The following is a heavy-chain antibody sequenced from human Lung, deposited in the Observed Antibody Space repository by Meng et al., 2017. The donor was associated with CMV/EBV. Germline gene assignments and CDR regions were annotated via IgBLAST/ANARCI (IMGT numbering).Heavy chain of an antibody. V-gene: IGHV4-34*01. CDR3: ARGGFTYDFWSGYDFDY. CDR2: INHSGST. J-gene: IGHJ4*02. D-gene: IGHD3-3*01. CDR1: GGSFSGYY. Sequence: SXTLSLXCAVYGGSFSGYYWSWIRQPPGKGLEWIGEINHSGSTNYNPSLKSRVTISVDTSKNQFSLKLSSVTAADTAVYYCARGGFTYDFWSGYDFDYWGQGTLVTVSS.